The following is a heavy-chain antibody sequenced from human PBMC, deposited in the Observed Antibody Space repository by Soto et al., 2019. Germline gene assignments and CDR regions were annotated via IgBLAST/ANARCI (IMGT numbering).Heavy chain of an antibody. J-gene: IGHJ4*02. CDR3: ARENYFDY. Sequence: EVQLVESGGGLAQPGGSLRLSCVASGFTFRNFWMGWLRQTPEKGLEWVANIKPDGSEKYYVDSVKGRFTISRDNAKNSLYLPMNSLRAEDSAVYYCARENYFDYWGQGTLVTVSS. CDR2: IKPDGSEK. CDR1: GFTFRNFW. V-gene: IGHV3-7*04.